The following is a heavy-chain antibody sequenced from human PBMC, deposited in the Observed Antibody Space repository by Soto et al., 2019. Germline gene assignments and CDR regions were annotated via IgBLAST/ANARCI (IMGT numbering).Heavy chain of an antibody. CDR1: GVSIVYYY. J-gene: IGHJ6*02. V-gene: IGHV4-59*01. Sequence: SETLSLTCSVSGVSIVYYYWNWIRQPPGKGLEWIGHIYYTGITSYNPSLNSRVTISVDTSKNQISLKPGSVTAADTAVYYCASLPARQYYHGVDVLGQGXTVTVSS. CDR2: IYYTGIT. CDR3: ASLPARQYYHGVDV. D-gene: IGHD2-2*01.